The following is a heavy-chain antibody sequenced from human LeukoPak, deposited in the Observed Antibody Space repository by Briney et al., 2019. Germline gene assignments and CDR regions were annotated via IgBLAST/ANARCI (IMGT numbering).Heavy chain of an antibody. V-gene: IGHV4-59*01. Sequence: KPSETLSLTCTVSGGSISSYYWSWIRQPSGKGLEWIGYIYSGNTNYNPSLKSRVTISVDTSKNQFSLKLTSVTAADTALYYCASRGVVRGISYYFDYWGQGALVTVSS. CDR2: IYSGNT. CDR3: ASRGVVRGISYYFDY. CDR1: GGSISSYY. D-gene: IGHD3-10*02. J-gene: IGHJ4*02.